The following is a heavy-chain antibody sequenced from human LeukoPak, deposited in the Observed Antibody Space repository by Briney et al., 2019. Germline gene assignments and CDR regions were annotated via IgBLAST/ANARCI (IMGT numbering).Heavy chain of an antibody. Sequence: PGGSLRLSCAASGFTFSSYAMSWVRQAPGKGLEWVSAISGSGGSTYYADSVKGRFTISRDNAKNSLYLQMNSLRAEDTAVYYCARVAAAGPGSYYYYGMDVWGQGTTVTVSS. CDR2: ISGSGGST. CDR3: ARVAAAGPGSYYYYGMDV. CDR1: GFTFSSYA. J-gene: IGHJ6*02. V-gene: IGHV3-23*01. D-gene: IGHD6-13*01.